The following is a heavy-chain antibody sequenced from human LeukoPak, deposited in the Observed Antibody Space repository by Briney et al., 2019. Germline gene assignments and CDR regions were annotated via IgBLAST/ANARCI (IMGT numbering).Heavy chain of an antibody. CDR3: ARRRRDYVNDY. J-gene: IGHJ4*02. CDR1: GGSISSDDYY. CDR2: IYYSGST. V-gene: IGHV4-31*03. Sequence: SKTLSLTCTVSGGSISSDDYYWSWIRQHPGKGLEWIGYIYYSGSTYYNPSLKSRVTISVDTSKNQFSLKLSSVTAADTAVYYCARRRRDYVNDYWGQGTLVTVSS. D-gene: IGHD4-17*01.